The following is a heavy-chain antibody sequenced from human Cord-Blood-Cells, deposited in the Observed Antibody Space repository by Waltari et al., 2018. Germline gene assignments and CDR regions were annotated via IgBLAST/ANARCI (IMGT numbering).Heavy chain of an antibody. J-gene: IGHJ4*02. CDR3: ARASKSAFDY. CDR2: IKQDGSEK. CDR1: GFTFRSYW. V-gene: IGHV3-7*01. Sequence: EVQLVESGGGLVQPGGSLSLSCAAPGFTFRSYWLRWVRQAPGKGLEWVANIKQDGSEKYYVDSVKGRFTISRDNAKNSLYLQMNSLRAEDTAVYYCARASKSAFDYWGQGTLVTVSS.